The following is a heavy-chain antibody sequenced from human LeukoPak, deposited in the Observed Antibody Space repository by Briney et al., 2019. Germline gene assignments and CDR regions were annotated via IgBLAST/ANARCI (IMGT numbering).Heavy chain of an antibody. CDR1: GGTFSSYA. CDR3: AKLAAAGTVHWFDP. D-gene: IGHD6-13*01. J-gene: IGHJ5*02. CDR2: IIPIFGTA. V-gene: IGHV1-69*13. Sequence: ASVKVSCKASGGTFSSYAISWVRQAPGQGLEWMGGIIPIFGTANYAQKFQGRVMITADESTSTAYMELSSLRSEDTAVYYCAKLAAAGTVHWFDPWGQGTLVTVSS.